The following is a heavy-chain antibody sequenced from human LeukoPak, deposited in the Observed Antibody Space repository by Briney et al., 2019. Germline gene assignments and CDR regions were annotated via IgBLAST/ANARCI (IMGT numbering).Heavy chain of an antibody. D-gene: IGHD6-13*01. CDR1: GYTFTSYD. CDR3: ARAIAEAGTEGEEDWFDP. J-gene: IGHJ5*02. CDR2: MNPNSGNT. Sequence: GASVKVSCKASGYTFTSYDINWVRQATGQGLEWMGWMNPNSGNTGYAQKFQGRVTMTRNTSISTAYMELSSLRSEDTAVYYCARAIAEAGTEGEEDWFDPWGKGTLVTVSS. V-gene: IGHV1-8*01.